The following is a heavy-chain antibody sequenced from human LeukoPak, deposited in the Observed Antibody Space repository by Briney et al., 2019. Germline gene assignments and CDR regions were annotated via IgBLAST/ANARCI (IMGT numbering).Heavy chain of an antibody. CDR3: ARVTHRSADAFDI. Sequence: ASVEVSCKASGGTFSSYAISWVRQAPEQGLEWMGGITPIFGTANYAQKFQGRVTITADESTSTAYMELRSLRSDDTAVYYCARVTHRSADAFDIWGQGTMVTVSS. V-gene: IGHV1-69*01. CDR1: GGTFSSYA. CDR2: ITPIFGTA. D-gene: IGHD1-14*01. J-gene: IGHJ3*02.